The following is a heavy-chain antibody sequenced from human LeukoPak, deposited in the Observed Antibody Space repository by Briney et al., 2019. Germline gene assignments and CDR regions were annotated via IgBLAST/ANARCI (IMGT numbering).Heavy chain of an antibody. Sequence: GGSLRLSCAASGFTFSSYSMNWVRQAPGTGLEWVSRINTDGSSTSYADSVKGRFTISRDNAKNTLYLQMNSLRAEDTAVYYCAKDRGYSYGLPDYWGQGTLVTVSS. D-gene: IGHD5-18*01. CDR3: AKDRGYSYGLPDY. CDR1: GFTFSSYS. V-gene: IGHV3-74*01. CDR2: INTDGSST. J-gene: IGHJ4*02.